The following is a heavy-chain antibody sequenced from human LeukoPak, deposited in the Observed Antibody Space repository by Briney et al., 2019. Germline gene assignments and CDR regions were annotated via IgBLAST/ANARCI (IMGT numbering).Heavy chain of an antibody. CDR3: ARLPSPSTSAHSYYYYFYMDV. CDR2: INHSGST. V-gene: IGHV4-34*01. D-gene: IGHD6-6*01. Sequence: PSETLSLTCALYGGSFSDYYWSWIRQPPGKGLEWIGEINHSGSTNYNPSLKSRVTISVDTSKNQFSLKLSPVTAADTAVYYCARLPSPSTSAHSYYYYFYMDVWGKGTTVTVSS. J-gene: IGHJ6*03. CDR1: GGSFSDYY.